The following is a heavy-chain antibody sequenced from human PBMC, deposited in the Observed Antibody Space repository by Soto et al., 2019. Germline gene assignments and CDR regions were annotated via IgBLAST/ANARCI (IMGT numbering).Heavy chain of an antibody. J-gene: IGHJ6*03. CDR1: GFTFSSYW. CDR3: ARWDYDFWSGAGFYYMDV. Sequence: PGGSLRLSCAASGFTFSSYWMSWVRQAPGKGLEWVANIKQDGSEKYYVDSVKGRFTISRDNAKNSLYLQMNSLRAEDTAVYYCARWDYDFWSGAGFYYMDVWGKGTTVTVSS. V-gene: IGHV3-7*01. D-gene: IGHD3-3*01. CDR2: IKQDGSEK.